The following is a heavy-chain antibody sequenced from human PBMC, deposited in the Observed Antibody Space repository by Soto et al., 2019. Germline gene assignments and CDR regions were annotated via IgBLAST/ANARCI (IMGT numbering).Heavy chain of an antibody. CDR2: MNPSSANT. Sequence: QVQLVQSGAEVKKPGASVKVSCKASGYTFTRYXXNWVRQATGQGLEWMGWMNPSSANTGYAQKFQGRVTMTRDTSISTAYMELSSLKSEDTAVYYCARGLRSSSSESVDVWGKGTTVTVSS. J-gene: IGHJ6*03. CDR1: GYTFTRYX. CDR3: ARGLRSSSSESVDV. V-gene: IGHV1-8*01. D-gene: IGHD6-6*01.